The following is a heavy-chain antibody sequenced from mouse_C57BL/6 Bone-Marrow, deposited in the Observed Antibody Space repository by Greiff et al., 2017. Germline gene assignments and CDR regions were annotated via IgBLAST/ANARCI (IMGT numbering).Heavy chain of an antibody. CDR2: IYPGGGYT. CDR3: ARFTYYYGSSYDAMDY. CDR1: GYTFTNYW. V-gene: IGHV1-63*01. Sequence: QVQLQQSGAELVRPGTSVKMSCKASGYTFTNYWIGWAKQRPGHGLEWIGDIYPGGGYTNYNEKFKGKATLTADKSSSTAYMQFSSLTSEDSAIYYCARFTYYYGSSYDAMDYWGQGTSVTVSS. D-gene: IGHD1-1*01. J-gene: IGHJ4*01.